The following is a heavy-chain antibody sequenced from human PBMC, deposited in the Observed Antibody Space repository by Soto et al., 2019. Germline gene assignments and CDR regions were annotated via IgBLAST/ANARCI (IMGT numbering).Heavy chain of an antibody. J-gene: IGHJ4*02. CDR2: IYYSGST. CDR1: GGSVSSGSYY. CDR3: ARGSGSWYVGWKIDY. D-gene: IGHD6-13*01. V-gene: IGHV4-61*01. Sequence: QVQLQESGPGLVKPSETLSLTCTVSGGSVSSGSYYWSWIRQPPGKGLEWIGYIYYSGSTNYNPSLKSRVTIPVDTSKNQFSLKLSSVTAADTAVYYCARGSGSWYVGWKIDYWGQGTLVTVSS.